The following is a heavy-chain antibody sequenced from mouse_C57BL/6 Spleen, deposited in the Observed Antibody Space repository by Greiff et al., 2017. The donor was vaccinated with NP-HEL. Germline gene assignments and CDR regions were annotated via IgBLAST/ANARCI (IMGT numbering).Heavy chain of an antibody. CDR1: GFTFSSYA. Sequence: EVKLVESGGGLVKPGGSLKLSCAASGFTFSSYAMSWVRQTPEKRLEWVATISDGGSYTYYPDNVKGRFTISRDNAKKNLYLQMSHLKSEDTAMYYCARKDWYFDVWGTGTTVTVAS. J-gene: IGHJ1*03. CDR2: ISDGGSYT. V-gene: IGHV5-4*03. CDR3: ARKDWYFDV.